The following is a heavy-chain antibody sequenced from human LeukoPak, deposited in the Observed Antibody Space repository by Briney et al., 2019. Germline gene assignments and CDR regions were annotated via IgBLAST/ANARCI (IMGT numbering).Heavy chain of an antibody. V-gene: IGHV1-2*02. Sequence: ASVKVSCRASGYTFTGYYMHWVRQAPGQGLEWMGWINPNSGGTNYAQKFQGRVTMTRDTSISTAYMELSRLRSDDTAVYYCARGNKWELYYFDYWGQGTLVTVSS. J-gene: IGHJ4*02. CDR3: ARGNKWELYYFDY. CDR2: INPNSGGT. CDR1: GYTFTGYY. D-gene: IGHD1-26*01.